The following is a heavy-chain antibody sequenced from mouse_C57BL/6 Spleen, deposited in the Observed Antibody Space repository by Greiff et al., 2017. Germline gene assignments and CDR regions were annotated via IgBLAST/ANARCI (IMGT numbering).Heavy chain of an antibody. D-gene: IGHD2-3*01. CDR1: GYSITSGYY. CDR3: ARADDGYYTLYFDY. CDR2: ISYDGSN. Sequence: DVQLQESGPGLVKPSQSLSLTCSVTGYSITSGYYWNWIRQFPGNKLEWMGYISYDGSNNYNPSLKNRISITRDTSKNQFFLKLNSVTTEDTATYYCARADDGYYTLYFDYWGQGTTLTVSS. V-gene: IGHV3-6*01. J-gene: IGHJ2*01.